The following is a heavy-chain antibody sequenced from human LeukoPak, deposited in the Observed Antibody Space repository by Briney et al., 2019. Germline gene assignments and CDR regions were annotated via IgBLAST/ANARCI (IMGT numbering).Heavy chain of an antibody. D-gene: IGHD3-22*01. CDR1: GYTFTGYY. CDR3: ARLYYYDSGGYKYNWFDP. CDR2: INPNSGGT. Sequence: GASVKVSCKASGYTFTGYYMHWVRQAPGQGLEWVGWINPNSGGTKYAQKFQGRVIMTRDTSISTAYMELSRLRSDDTAIYYCARLYYYDSGGYKYNWFDPWGQGTQVTVSS. J-gene: IGHJ5*02. V-gene: IGHV1-2*02.